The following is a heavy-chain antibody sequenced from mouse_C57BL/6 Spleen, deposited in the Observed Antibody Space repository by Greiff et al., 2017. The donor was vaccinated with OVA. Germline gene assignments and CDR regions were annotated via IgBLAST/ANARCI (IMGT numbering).Heavy chain of an antibody. J-gene: IGHJ2*01. Sequence: VQLQESGPELVKPGASVKISCKASGYSFTSYYIHWVKQRPGQGLEWIGWIYPGSGNTKYNEKFKGKATLTADTSSSTAYMQLSSLTSEDSAVYYCARAYYYGSMGYWGQGTTLTVSS. CDR3: ARAYYYGSMGY. D-gene: IGHD1-1*01. CDR1: GYSFTSYY. CDR2: IYPGSGNT. V-gene: IGHV1-66*01.